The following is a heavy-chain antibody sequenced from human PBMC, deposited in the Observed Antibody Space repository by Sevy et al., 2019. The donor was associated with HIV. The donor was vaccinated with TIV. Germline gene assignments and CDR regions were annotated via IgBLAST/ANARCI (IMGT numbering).Heavy chain of an antibody. D-gene: IGHD2-2*01. J-gene: IGHJ4*02. CDR2: ISTFNVNT. CDR3: ARDDRSSSSCDGSLWY. CDR1: GYTFTSYA. V-gene: IGHV1-18*01. Sequence: ASVKVSCKASGYTFTSYAISWVRQAPGQGLEWMGWISTFNVNTNNAQKFQGRVTMTTDTSTSTAYMELRSLRSDDTAVYYCARDDRSSSSCDGSLWYWGQGTLVSVSS.